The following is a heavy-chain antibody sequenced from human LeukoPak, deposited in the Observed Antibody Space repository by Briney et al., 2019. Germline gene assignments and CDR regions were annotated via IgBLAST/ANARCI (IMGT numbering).Heavy chain of an antibody. V-gene: IGHV4-59*01. J-gene: IGHJ4*02. CDR3: VRESYSRYFDY. Sequence: SETLSLTCTVSGGSISSYYCDWIRQPPGKGLEWIGYIYYSGTTNYNPSLKSRVTISVDTSKNQFSLKLSSVTAADTAVYYCVRESYSRYFDYWGQGSLVTVSS. CDR2: IYYSGTT. CDR1: GGSISSYY. D-gene: IGHD4-11*01.